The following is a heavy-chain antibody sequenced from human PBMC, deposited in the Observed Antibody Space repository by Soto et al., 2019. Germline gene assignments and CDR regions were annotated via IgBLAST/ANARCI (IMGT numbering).Heavy chain of an antibody. V-gene: IGHV4-39*01. Sequence: PSETLSLTCTVSGGSISSSDYYWGWIRQPPGKGLEWIGSIYYSGKTLYNPSLQSRVTISVDTSKNQFTLNLRSLTAAGTAVYYCVRRYGLLSPNWFDLWGQRTLVTVSS. CDR2: IYYSGKT. CDR1: GGSISSSDYY. CDR3: VRRYGLLSPNWFDL. J-gene: IGHJ5*02. D-gene: IGHD5-18*01.